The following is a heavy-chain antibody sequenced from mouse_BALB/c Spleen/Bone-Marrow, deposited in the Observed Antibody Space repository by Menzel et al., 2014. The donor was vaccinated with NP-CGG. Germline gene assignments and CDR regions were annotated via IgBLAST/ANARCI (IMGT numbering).Heavy chain of an antibody. V-gene: IGHV3-8*02. CDR1: GDSITSGY. J-gene: IGHJ4*01. CDR2: ISHSGST. CDR3: ARAGYRYDVGYAMDY. D-gene: IGHD2-14*01. Sequence: VQLKQSGPNLVKPSQTLSLPCSVTGDSITSGYWNWIRKFPGNKLEYMGYISHSGSTYYNPSLKSRISITRDTSKNQYYLQLNSVTTEDTATYYCARAGYRYDVGYAMDYWGQGTSVTVSS.